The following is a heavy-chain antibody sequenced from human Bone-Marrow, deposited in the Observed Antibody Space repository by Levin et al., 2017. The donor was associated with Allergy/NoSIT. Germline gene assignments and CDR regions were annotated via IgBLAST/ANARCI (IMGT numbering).Heavy chain of an antibody. CDR2: IKTKSDGGTI. CDR1: GFSFSNTW. D-gene: IGHD3-3*01. J-gene: IGHJ4*02. V-gene: IGHV3-15*01. CDR3: TTYCDLGSGHQPY. Sequence: GGSLRLSCAASGFSFSNTWMHWVRQAPGKGLEWVGRIKTKSDGGTIDYASPVKGRFTISSDDTKSMVFLQMNSLKTEDTAVYYCTTYCDLGSGHQPYWGQGTLVTVSS.